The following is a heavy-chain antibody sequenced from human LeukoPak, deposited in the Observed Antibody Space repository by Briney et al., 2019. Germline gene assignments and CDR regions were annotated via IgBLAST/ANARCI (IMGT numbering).Heavy chain of an antibody. CDR3: AYATYQAKVDY. J-gene: IGHJ4*02. Sequence: ASVKVSCKASGGTFSSYAISWVRQAPGQGLEWMGGIIPIFGTANYAQKFQGRVTITADESTSTAYMELSSLRSEDTAVSYCAYATYQAKVDYWGQGTLVTVSS. D-gene: IGHD2-8*01. CDR2: IIPIFGTA. CDR1: GGTFSSYA. V-gene: IGHV1-69*01.